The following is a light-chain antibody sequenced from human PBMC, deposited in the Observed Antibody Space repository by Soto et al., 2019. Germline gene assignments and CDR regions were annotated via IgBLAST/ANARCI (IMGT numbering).Light chain of an antibody. V-gene: IGLV2-8*01. Sequence: QSALTQPASVSASPGQSITISCTGASSDIVGYNYVSWYQQYPGRAPTLIIYEVSKRPSGVPDRFSGSKSGNTASLTVSGLQAEDEADYYCSSYAGSNNFDVVFGGGTKVTVL. CDR3: SSYAGSNNFDVV. CDR2: EVS. J-gene: IGLJ2*01. CDR1: SSDIVGYNY.